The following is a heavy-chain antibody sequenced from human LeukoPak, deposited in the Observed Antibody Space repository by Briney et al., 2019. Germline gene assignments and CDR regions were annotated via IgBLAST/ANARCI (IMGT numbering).Heavy chain of an antibody. V-gene: IGHV5-51*01. D-gene: IGHD3-10*01. CDR1: GYSFTSYW. Sequence: GESLKISCKGSGYSFTSYWIGWVRQMPGKGLEWMGIIYPGDSDTRYSPSFQGQVTISADKSISTAYLQWSSLKASDTAMYYCARQYYGSGSYYNWFDPWGQGTLVTVSS. CDR3: ARQYYGSGSYYNWFDP. J-gene: IGHJ5*02. CDR2: IYPGDSDT.